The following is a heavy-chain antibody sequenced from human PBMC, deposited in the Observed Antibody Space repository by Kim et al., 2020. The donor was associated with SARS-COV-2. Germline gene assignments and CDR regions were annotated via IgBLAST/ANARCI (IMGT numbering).Heavy chain of an antibody. CDR2: INAGNGNT. J-gene: IGHJ5*02. D-gene: IGHD3-10*01. V-gene: IGHV1-3*01. CDR1: GYTFTSYA. CDR3: AREPKAGYYYGSGSLNWFDP. Sequence: ASVKVSCKASGYTFTSYAMHWVRQAPGQRLEWMGWINAGNGNTKYSQKFQGRVTITRDTSASTAYMELSSLRSEDTAVYYCAREPKAGYYYGSGSLNWFDPWGQGTLVTVSS.